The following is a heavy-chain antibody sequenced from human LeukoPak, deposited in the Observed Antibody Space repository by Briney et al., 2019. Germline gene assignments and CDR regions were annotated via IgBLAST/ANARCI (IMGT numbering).Heavy chain of an antibody. CDR2: IYTSGST. D-gene: IGHD6-13*01. J-gene: IGHJ3*02. Sequence: PSETLSLTCTVSGGSISSYYWSWIRQPAGKGLEWIGRIYTSGSTNYNPSLKSRVTMSVDTSKNQFSLKLSSVTAADTAVYYCARDSSSWRNNAFDIWGQGTMVTVSS. CDR1: GGSISSYY. V-gene: IGHV4-4*07. CDR3: ARDSSSWRNNAFDI.